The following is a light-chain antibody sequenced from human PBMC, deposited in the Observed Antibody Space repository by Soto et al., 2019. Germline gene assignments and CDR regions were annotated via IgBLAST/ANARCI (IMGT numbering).Light chain of an antibody. V-gene: IGKV1-5*03. CDR1: QSINNW. J-gene: IGKJ4*01. CDR2: KAS. CDR3: QQYNTYSRT. Sequence: DIPMTQSPSTLSASVGDRVTITCRASQSINNWLAWYQQKPGKAPKLLIYKASSLESGVPSRFSGSGSATEFTLTISSLQPDDFATYYCQQYNTYSRTFGGGTKVEIK.